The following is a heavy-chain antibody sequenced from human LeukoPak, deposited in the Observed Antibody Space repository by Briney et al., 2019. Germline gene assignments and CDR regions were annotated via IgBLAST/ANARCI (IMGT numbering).Heavy chain of an antibody. J-gene: IGHJ5*02. CDR1: GYIFTTYS. Sequence: ASVKVSCKASGYIFTTYSISWVRQAPGQGLEWMGLISTYSGNINYAQKFQGRVTMTTDTSTSTAYMELRSLRSDDTAMYYCAIDRPSAIGTTARFDPWGQGTLVAVSS. CDR3: AIDRPSAIGTTARFDP. V-gene: IGHV1-18*04. D-gene: IGHD1-1*01. CDR2: ISTYSGNI.